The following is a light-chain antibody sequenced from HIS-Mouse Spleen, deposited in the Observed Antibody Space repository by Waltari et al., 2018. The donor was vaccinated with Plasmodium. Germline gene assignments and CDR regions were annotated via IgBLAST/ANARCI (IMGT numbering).Light chain of an antibody. V-gene: IGLV3-25*02. J-gene: IGLJ2*01. Sequence: SYELTQPPSVSVSPGQTARITCSGDALPKQYAYWYQQKPGQAPVLVIYNDSERPSGIPGRFSGSSSGTTVTLTISGTQAMDEADYYCQAWDSSTAWVFGGGTKLTVL. CDR1: ALPKQY. CDR3: QAWDSSTAWV. CDR2: NDS.